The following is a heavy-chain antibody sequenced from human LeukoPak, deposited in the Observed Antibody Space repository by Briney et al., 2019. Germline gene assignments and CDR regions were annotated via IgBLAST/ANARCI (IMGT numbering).Heavy chain of an antibody. CDR1: GGSISTYY. V-gene: IGHV4-59*01. CDR3: ARDKKDYYDSSGYYYFAFDI. D-gene: IGHD3-22*01. CDR2: ISYTGST. J-gene: IGHJ3*02. Sequence: PSETLSLTCTVSGGSISTYYWSWIRQPPGKGLEWIGYISYTGSTSYSPSFKSRVTISVDTSNNQFSLKLTSVTAADTAVYYCARDKKDYYDSSGYYYFAFDIWGQGTMVNVSS.